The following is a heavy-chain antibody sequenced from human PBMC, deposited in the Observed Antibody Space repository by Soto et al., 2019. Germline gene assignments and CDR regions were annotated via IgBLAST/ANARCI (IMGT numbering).Heavy chain of an antibody. Sequence: QVQLVESGGGVVQPGRSLRLSCAASGFTFSSYAMHWVRQAPGKGLEWVAVISYDGSNKYYADSVKGRFTISRDNSKNTLYLQMNSLRAEDTAVYYCAKEYSGSYLAFDIWGQGTMVTVSS. CDR2: ISYDGSNK. J-gene: IGHJ3*02. D-gene: IGHD1-26*01. CDR3: AKEYSGSYLAFDI. CDR1: GFTFSSYA. V-gene: IGHV3-30*04.